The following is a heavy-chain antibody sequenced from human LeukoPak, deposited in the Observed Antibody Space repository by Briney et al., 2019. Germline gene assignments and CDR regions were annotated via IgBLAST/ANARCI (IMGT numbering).Heavy chain of an antibody. Sequence: SSETLSLTCTVSGGSISSYYWSWIRQPPGKGLEWIGYIYYSGSTNYNPSLKSRVTISVDTSKNQFSLKLSSVTAADTAVYYCARFRGGSYWTWGQGTLVTVSS. CDR2: IYYSGST. CDR1: GGSISSYY. V-gene: IGHV4-59*01. D-gene: IGHD1-26*01. J-gene: IGHJ5*02. CDR3: ARFRGGSYWT.